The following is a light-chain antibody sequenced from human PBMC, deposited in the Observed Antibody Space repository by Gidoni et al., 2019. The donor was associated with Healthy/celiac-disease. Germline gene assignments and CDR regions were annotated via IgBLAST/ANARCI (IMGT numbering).Light chain of an antibody. CDR1: QSLQHSNGYNY. V-gene: IGKV2-28*01. CDR2: LGS. CDR3: MQALQTPIFT. J-gene: IGKJ3*01. Sequence: IVMTQSPLSLPVTPGEPASISCRSSQSLQHSNGYNYLDWYLQKPGQSPQLLIYLGSNRASGVPDRFSGSGSGTDFTLKISRVEAEDVGVYYCMQALQTPIFTFGPGTKVDIK.